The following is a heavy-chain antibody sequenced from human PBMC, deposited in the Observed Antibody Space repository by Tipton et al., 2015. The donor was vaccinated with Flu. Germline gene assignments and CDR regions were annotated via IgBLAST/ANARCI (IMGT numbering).Heavy chain of an antibody. D-gene: IGHD1-26*01. CDR1: GFTFSRYG. J-gene: IGHJ4*02. Sequence: AVSGFTFSRYGISWVRQAPGKGLEWVAHIRSDETTEYADSVKGRFTISRDNSKDMLYLQMNSLRAEDTAVFYCAKSGGFDSWNQGALVIVSS. V-gene: IGHV3-30*02. CDR2: IRSDETTE. CDR3: AKSGGFDS.